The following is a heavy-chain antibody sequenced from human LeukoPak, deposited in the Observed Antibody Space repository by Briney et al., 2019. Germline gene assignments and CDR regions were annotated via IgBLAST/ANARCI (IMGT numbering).Heavy chain of an antibody. CDR2: ISSSGSTI. CDR1: GFTFSDYY. D-gene: IGHD3-22*01. J-gene: IGHJ3*02. CDR3: ARDWALTYYYDSSGYYEWEGAFDI. Sequence: KPGGSLRLSCAASGFTFSDYYMSWIRQAPGKGLEWVSYISSSGSTIYYADSVKGRFTISRDNAKNSLYLQMNSLRAEDTAVYYCARDWALTYYYDSSGYYEWEGAFDIWGQGTMVTVSS. V-gene: IGHV3-11*04.